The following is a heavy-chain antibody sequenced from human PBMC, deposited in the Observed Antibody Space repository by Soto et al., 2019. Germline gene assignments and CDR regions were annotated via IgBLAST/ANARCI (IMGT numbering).Heavy chain of an antibody. D-gene: IGHD3-3*01. Sequence: EVQLVESGGGLVQPGRSLRLSCKASGFTFDDYSMHWVRQVPGKGLEWVAGMSWNSGSIGYADSVKGRFTISRDNAKNSLYLQMNSLTSADTAVNYCVKDKVGTYYDSWSGYHSSPCLEERGQGTLVTVSS. V-gene: IGHV3-9*01. CDR1: GFTFDDYS. CDR3: VKDKVGTYYDSWSGYHSSPCLEE. CDR2: MSWNSGSI. J-gene: IGHJ4*02.